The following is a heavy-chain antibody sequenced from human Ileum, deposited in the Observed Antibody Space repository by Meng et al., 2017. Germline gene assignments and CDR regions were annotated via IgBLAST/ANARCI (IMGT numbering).Heavy chain of an antibody. V-gene: IGHV4-4*02. CDR2: IFHTGST. CDR3: ATNKNKKIDY. J-gene: IGHJ4*02. D-gene: IGHD2/OR15-2a*01. Sequence: LQEAGTGLGEPSGTLSLPCVVSGDSISSSNWWNWVRQPPGKGLEWIGEIFHTGSTNYNPSLKSRVTISADKSKNQFSLNLSSVTAADTAVYYCATNKNKKIDYWGQGTLVTVSS. CDR1: GDSISSSNW.